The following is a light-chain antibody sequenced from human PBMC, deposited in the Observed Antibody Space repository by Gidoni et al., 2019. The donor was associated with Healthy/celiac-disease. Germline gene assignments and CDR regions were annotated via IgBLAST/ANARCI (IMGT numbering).Light chain of an antibody. J-gene: IGKJ4*01. V-gene: IGKV1-39*01. CDR2: AAS. CDR3: QQSYSTLLT. CDR1: QSISSY. Sequence: IQMTQSPSSLSASVGDRVTLTCRASQSISSYLNWYQQKPGKAPKLLIYAASSLQSGVPSRFSGSGSGTDFTLTISSLQPEDFATYYCQQSYSTLLTFGGGTKVEIK.